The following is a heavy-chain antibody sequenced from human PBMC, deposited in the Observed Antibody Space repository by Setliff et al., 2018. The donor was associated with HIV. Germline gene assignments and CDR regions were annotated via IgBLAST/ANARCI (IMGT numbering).Heavy chain of an antibody. J-gene: IGHJ6*03. CDR1: GGSISSYY. CDR2: IYTSGST. V-gene: IGHV4-4*07. CDR3: ARQRSGGSCYSCDYYYMDV. D-gene: IGHD2-15*01. Sequence: SETLSLTCTVSGGSISSYYWSWNRQPAGKGLEWIGHIYTSGSTNYNPSLKSRVSISIDTSKNQFSLKVDSVTAADTAVYYCARQRSGGSCYSCDYYYMDVWGKGTTVTVSS.